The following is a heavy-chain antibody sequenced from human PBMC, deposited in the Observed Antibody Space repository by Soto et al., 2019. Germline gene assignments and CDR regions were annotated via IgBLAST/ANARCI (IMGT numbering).Heavy chain of an antibody. J-gene: IGHJ6*02. Sequence: SETLSLTCTVSGGSISSYYWSWIRQPPGKGLEWIGYIYYSGSTNYNPSLKSRVTISVDTSKNQFSLKLSSVTAADTAVYYCARDMIVVGIPGDYYYYYVMDVWGQGTTDTVSS. CDR1: GGSISSYY. CDR2: IYYSGST. V-gene: IGHV4-59*01. CDR3: ARDMIVVGIPGDYYYYYVMDV. D-gene: IGHD3-22*01.